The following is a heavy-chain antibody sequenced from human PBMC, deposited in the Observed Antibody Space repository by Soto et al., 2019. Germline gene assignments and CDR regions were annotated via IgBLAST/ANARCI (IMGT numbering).Heavy chain of an antibody. Sequence: EVQLVESGGGLVQPGGSLRLSCAASGFTFSTYSMHWVRQAPGKGLEYVSAITSNGGYTSYANSVKGRFTISRDNSKNTLYLQMDSLRAEDMAVYYCASQSHHSSGYSFDYWGQGTLVTVSS. CDR1: GFTFSTYS. CDR2: ITSNGGYT. J-gene: IGHJ4*02. D-gene: IGHD3-22*01. CDR3: ASQSHHSSGYSFDY. V-gene: IGHV3-64*01.